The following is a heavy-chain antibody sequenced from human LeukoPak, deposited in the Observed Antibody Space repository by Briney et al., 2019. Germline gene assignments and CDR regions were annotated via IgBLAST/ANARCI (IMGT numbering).Heavy chain of an antibody. J-gene: IGHJ4*02. CDR2: IYYSGST. CDR3: ARFGSLREPIHDY. D-gene: IGHD3-16*01. CDR1: GGSISRYY. Sequence: PSETLSLTCTVSGGSISRYYWSWIRQPPGKGLEWIGYIYYSGSTNYNPSLKSGVTISVDTSKNQFSLNLSSVTAADTAVYYCARFGSLREPIHDYWGQGTLVTVSS. V-gene: IGHV4-59*01.